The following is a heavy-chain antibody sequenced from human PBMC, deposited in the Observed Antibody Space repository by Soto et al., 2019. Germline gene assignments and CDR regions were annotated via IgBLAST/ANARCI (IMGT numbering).Heavy chain of an antibody. V-gene: IGHV3-23*01. CDR1: GFTFSIYA. Sequence: EVQLLESGGGLVQPGESLRLSCAASGFTFSIYAMTWVRKSPGKGLEWVSSMSRTGDNTYYADSVKGRFTISRDNSKNTLYRQMNSLRAEDTAIYYCAKDQSNSNPLYYFDFWGPGTLVTVSS. CDR2: MSRTGDNT. J-gene: IGHJ4*02. CDR3: AKDQSNSNPLYYFDF. D-gene: IGHD3-22*01.